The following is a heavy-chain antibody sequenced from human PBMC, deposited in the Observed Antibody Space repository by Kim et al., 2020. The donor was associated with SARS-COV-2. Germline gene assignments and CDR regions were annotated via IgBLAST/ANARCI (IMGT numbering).Heavy chain of an antibody. Sequence: GGSLRLSCGASGFALNTNWVHWVRQAPGKGLVGVSGINEKGGGIGYADSVKGRFTISGDNAKKTPYLQMNSLRAEDTGGYYCGPIFAWPYWGKGTLVTVS. CDR2: INEKGGGI. CDR3: GPIFAWPY. J-gene: IGHJ4*02. D-gene: IGHD3-3*02. V-gene: IGHV3-74*01. CDR1: GFALNTNW.